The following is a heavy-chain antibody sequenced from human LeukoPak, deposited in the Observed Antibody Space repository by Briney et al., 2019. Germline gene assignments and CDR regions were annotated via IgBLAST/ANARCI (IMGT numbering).Heavy chain of an antibody. CDR1: GGTFSSYT. V-gene: IGHV1-69*02. D-gene: IGHD1-26*01. Sequence: SVKVSCKASGGTFSSYTISWVRQAPGQGLEWMGRIIPILGIANYAQKFQGRVTITADESTSTAYMELSSLRSEDTAVYYCARSSSGSYEDLWLWGQGTLVTVSS. CDR3: ARSSSGSYEDLWL. CDR2: IIPILGIA. J-gene: IGHJ4*02.